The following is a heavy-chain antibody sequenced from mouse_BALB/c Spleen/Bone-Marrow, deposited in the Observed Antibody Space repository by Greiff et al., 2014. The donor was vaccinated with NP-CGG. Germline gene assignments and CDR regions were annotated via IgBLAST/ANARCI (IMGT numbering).Heavy chain of an antibody. J-gene: IGHJ4*01. CDR2: IDPANGNT. V-gene: IGHV14-3*02. D-gene: IGHD4-1*01. CDR3: ARWEYYAMDY. Sequence: VQLQQPGAELVKPGASVKLSCTASGFNIKDTYMHWVKQMPEQGLEWIGRIDPANGNTKYDPKFQGKATITADTSSNTAYLQLSSLTSEDTAVYYCARWEYYAMDYWGQGTSVTVSS. CDR1: GFNIKDTY.